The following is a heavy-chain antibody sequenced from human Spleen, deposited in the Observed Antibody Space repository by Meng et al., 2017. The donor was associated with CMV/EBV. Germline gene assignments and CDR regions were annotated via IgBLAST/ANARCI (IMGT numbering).Heavy chain of an antibody. J-gene: IGHJ4*02. CDR1: GFTFSSYS. Sequence: GESLKISCAASGFTFSSYSMNWVRQAPGKGLEWVSSISSSSSYIYYADSVKGRFAISRDNAKNSLYLQMNSLRAEDTAFYFCARGGGSELLHYFNYWGQGTLVTVSS. V-gene: IGHV3-21*04. CDR3: ARGGGSELLHYFNY. D-gene: IGHD1-14*01. CDR2: ISSSSSYI.